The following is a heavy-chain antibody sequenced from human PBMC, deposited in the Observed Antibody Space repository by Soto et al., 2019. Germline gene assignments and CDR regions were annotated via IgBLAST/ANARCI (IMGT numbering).Heavy chain of an antibody. V-gene: IGHV4-59*08. CDR2: IYYSGST. CDR1: GGSISSYY. D-gene: IGHD2-15*01. Sequence: QVQLQESGPGLVKPSETLSLTCTVSGGSISSYYWSWIRQPPGKGLEWIGYIYYSGSTNYNPSLKGRVTISVDTSKNQFSLKLSSVTAADTAVYYCAISDCSGGSCYSRKFDYWGQGTLVTVSS. J-gene: IGHJ4*02. CDR3: AISDCSGGSCYSRKFDY.